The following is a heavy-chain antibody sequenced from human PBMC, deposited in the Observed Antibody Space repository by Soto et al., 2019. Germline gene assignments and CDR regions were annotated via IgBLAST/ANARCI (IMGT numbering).Heavy chain of an antibody. Sequence: EVQLVESGGGLVKPGGSLRLSCAASGFTFSSYSMNWVRQAPGKALEWVSSISSSSSYIYYADSVKGRFTISRDNAKNSLYLQMNSLRAEDTAVYYCAREPDLYYYDSSGYYVDYWGQGTLVTVSS. CDR1: GFTFSSYS. CDR3: AREPDLYYYDSSGYYVDY. CDR2: ISSSSSYI. J-gene: IGHJ4*02. V-gene: IGHV3-21*01. D-gene: IGHD3-22*01.